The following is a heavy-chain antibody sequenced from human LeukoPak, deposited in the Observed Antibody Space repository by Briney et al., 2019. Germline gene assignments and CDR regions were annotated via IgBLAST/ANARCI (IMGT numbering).Heavy chain of an antibody. CDR1: GGSISSYY. CDR3: GREEHSSGWYA. D-gene: IGHD6-19*01. Sequence: PSETLSLTCTVSGGSISSYYWSWIRQPPGKGLEWIGYIYYSGSTSYNPSLKSRVTISVDTSKNQFSLKLSSVTAADTAVYYCGREEHSSGWYAWGQGTLVTVSS. V-gene: IGHV4-59*01. J-gene: IGHJ4*02. CDR2: IYYSGST.